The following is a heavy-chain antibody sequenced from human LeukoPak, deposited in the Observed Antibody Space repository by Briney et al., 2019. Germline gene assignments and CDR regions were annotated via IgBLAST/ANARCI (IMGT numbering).Heavy chain of an antibody. CDR1: GFTFDDYA. CDR3: AKDTGSIAVKIFDY. V-gene: IGHV3-9*01. CDR2: ISWNSGSI. Sequence: GRSLRLSCAASGFTFDDYAMHWVRQAPGKGLEWVSGISWNSGSIGYADSVKGRFTISRDNAKNSLYLQMNSLRAEDTALYYCAKDTGSIAVKIFDYWGQGTLVTVPS. J-gene: IGHJ4*02. D-gene: IGHD6-19*01.